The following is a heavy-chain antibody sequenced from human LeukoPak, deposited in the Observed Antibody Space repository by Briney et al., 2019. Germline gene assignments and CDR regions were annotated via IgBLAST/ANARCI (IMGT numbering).Heavy chain of an antibody. CDR2: INPSGGST. CDR3: AKDRHAPGRYCSSTSCLPFDP. D-gene: IGHD2-2*01. Sequence: ASVKVSCKASGYTFTSYYMHWVRQAPGQGLEWMGIINPSGGSTSYAQKFQGRVTVTRDMSTSTVYMELSSLRAEDTAVYYCAKDRHAPGRYCSSTSCLPFDPWGQGTLVTVSS. V-gene: IGHV1-46*01. CDR1: GYTFTSYY. J-gene: IGHJ5*02.